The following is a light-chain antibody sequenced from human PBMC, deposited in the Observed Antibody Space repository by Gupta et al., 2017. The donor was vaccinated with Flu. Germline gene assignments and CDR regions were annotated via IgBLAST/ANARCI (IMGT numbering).Light chain of an antibody. J-gene: IGLJ2*01. CDR3: SSYTSTNTVVV. CDR1: SRDVGGYDY. CDR2: EVS. Sequence: IAISCTGTSRDVGGYDYVSWYQQHPGKAPKLVLFEVSRRPGGISDRFSGSKSGNTASLTISGLLAEDEAFYYCSSYTSTNTVVVFGGGTKLTVL. V-gene: IGLV2-14*01.